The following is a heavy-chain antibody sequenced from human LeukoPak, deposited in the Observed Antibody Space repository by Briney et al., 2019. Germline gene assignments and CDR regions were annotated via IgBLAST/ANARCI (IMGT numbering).Heavy chain of an antibody. CDR2: INTHSGGT. CDR3: ARSRMSAPVDY. V-gene: IGHV1-2*02. D-gene: IGHD6-6*01. CDR1: GYTFTDYY. Sequence: ASVKVSCKASGYTFTDYYMHWVRQAPGQGLEWMGWINTHSGGTSYAQKFQDRVTMTRDTSVSTGFMELKSLGSDDTAVYYCARSRMSAPVDYWGQGTLVTVSS. J-gene: IGHJ4*02.